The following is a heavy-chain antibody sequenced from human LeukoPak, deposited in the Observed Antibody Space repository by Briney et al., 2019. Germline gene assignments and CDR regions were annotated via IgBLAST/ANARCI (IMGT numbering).Heavy chain of an antibody. CDR1: GFTFSTYG. CDR2: VSYDGSNK. CDR3: SRGTYPYSSDN. J-gene: IGHJ4*02. V-gene: IGHV3-30*03. D-gene: IGHD3-10*01. Sequence: PGRSLRLSCAASGFTFSTYGMHWVRQAPGKGLEWVAVVSYDGSNKYYADSVKGRFTISRDNAKNILYLQMNSLRAEDTAVYYCSRGTYPYSSDNWGQGALVTVSS.